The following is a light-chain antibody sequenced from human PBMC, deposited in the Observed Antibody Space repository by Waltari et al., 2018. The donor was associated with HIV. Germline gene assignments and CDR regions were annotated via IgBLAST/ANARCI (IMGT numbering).Light chain of an antibody. Sequence: EIVLTQSPGTLSLSPGERATLPCRASQRVSSRSLAWYQQRPGQAPRLLISGASSSATGIPDRFSGSGSGTDFTLTISRLEPEDFAVYYCQQYGTSPRTFGQGTKVEIK. CDR2: GAS. J-gene: IGKJ1*01. V-gene: IGKV3-20*01. CDR1: QRVSSRS. CDR3: QQYGTSPRT.